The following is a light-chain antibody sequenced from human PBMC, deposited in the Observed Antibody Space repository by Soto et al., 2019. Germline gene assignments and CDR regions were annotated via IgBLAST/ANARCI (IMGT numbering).Light chain of an antibody. J-gene: IGKJ5*01. Sequence: EIVLTQSPGTLSLSPGERVTLSCRASQSLDRNYFAWYQQKPGQAPRLLIYGASIRATGISDRFSGSGSGTDFTLAISRLEPEDFAVYYCQHYGSSFTFGQGTRLEIK. CDR2: GAS. CDR3: QHYGSSFT. V-gene: IGKV3-20*01. CDR1: QSLDRNY.